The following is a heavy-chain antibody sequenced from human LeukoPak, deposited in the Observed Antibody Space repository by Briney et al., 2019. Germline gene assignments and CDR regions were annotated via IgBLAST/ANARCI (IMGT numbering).Heavy chain of an antibody. J-gene: IGHJ4*02. Sequence: GGSLRLSCEASGFSFSDHWMGWVRQAPGKGRECVANIKHDGSGKEYVDSVKGRFTISRDNAKNSLYLQMNSLRAEDTAVYYCARDRTAVTIFGVVIGYWGQGTLVTVSS. CDR3: ARDRTAVTIFGVVIGY. CDR1: GFSFSDHW. V-gene: IGHV3-7*01. D-gene: IGHD3-3*01. CDR2: IKHDGSGK.